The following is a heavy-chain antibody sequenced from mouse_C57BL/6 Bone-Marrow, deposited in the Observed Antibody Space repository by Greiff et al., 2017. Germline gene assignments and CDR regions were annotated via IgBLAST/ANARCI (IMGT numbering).Heavy chain of an antibody. CDR1: GYTFTSYW. CDR2: IDPSDSYT. J-gene: IGHJ2*01. D-gene: IGHD1-1*01. Sequence: QVQLKQPGAELVMPGASVKLSCKASGYTFTSYWMHWVKQRPGQGLEWIGEIDPSDSYTNYNQKFKGKSTLTVDKSSSTAYMQLSSLTSEDSAVYYCARDRVVALDYWGQGTTLTVSS. CDR3: ARDRVVALDY. V-gene: IGHV1-69*01.